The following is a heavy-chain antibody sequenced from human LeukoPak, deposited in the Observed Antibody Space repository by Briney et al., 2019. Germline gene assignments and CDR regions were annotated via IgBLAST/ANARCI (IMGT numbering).Heavy chain of an antibody. CDR3: ARRNFDWFDP. Sequence: ASVKVSCKASGYTFTNYDINWVRQATGQGLEWMGWMNPNSGKAGYAHKFQGRVTITRNPSITTAYMELSSLRSEDTAVYYCARRNFDWFDPWGQGTLVTVSS. CDR2: MNPNSGKA. J-gene: IGHJ5*02. CDR1: GYTFTNYD. V-gene: IGHV1-8*03.